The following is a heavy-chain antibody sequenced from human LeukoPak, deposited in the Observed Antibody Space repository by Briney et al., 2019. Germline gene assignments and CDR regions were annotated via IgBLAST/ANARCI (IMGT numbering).Heavy chain of an antibody. D-gene: IGHD1-1*01. Sequence: GGSLRLSCSASGFTFSDYYMNWVRQAPGKGLEWVSGISGSGDTYSADSVKGRFTISRDNSRSTVFLQMDSLRAEDTALYYCAKGGSWTGTTYWGQGTLVTVSS. CDR2: ISGSGDT. V-gene: IGHV3-23*01. CDR1: GFTFSDYY. J-gene: IGHJ4*02. CDR3: AKGGSWTGTTY.